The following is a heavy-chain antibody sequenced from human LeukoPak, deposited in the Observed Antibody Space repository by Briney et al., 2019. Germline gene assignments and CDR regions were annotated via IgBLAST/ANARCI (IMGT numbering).Heavy chain of an antibody. CDR3: AREASSGWYVFDY. Sequence: GGSLRLSCAASGLTFSSYWMHWVRQAPGKGLVWVSRIDSDGSSTSYADSVKGRFTISRDNAKNTLYLQMNSLRAEDTAVYYCAREASSGWYVFDYWGQGTLVTVSS. D-gene: IGHD6-19*01. CDR2: IDSDGSST. V-gene: IGHV3-74*01. CDR1: GLTFSSYW. J-gene: IGHJ4*02.